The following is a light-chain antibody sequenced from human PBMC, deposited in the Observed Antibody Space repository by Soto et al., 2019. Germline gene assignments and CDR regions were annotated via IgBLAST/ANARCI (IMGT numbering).Light chain of an antibody. V-gene: IGKV1-12*01. CDR2: GAS. Sequence: DIQMTQSPSSVSASVGDRVTITCRASQGLSSWLAWYQQKPGKAPKLLIYGASNLKSGVPSRFSGSGSGTDFTLTISSLQPEDFATYFCQQANSFPFTFGPGTKVDI. CDR3: QQANSFPFT. J-gene: IGKJ3*01. CDR1: QGLSSW.